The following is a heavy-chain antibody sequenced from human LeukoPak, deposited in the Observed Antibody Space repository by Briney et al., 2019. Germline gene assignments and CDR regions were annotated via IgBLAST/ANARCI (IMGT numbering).Heavy chain of an antibody. Sequence: GGSLRLSCAASGFSFTGYWMHWVRQAPGKGLVWISRINIDASVTTYADSVKGRFTISRDNAKKTAYLQMNSLRAEDTAVYYCARVLVDGYSTSFDYWGQGGLVTVSS. CDR2: INIDASVT. V-gene: IGHV3-74*01. CDR3: ARVLVDGYSTSFDY. CDR1: GFSFTGYW. D-gene: IGHD2/OR15-2a*01. J-gene: IGHJ4*02.